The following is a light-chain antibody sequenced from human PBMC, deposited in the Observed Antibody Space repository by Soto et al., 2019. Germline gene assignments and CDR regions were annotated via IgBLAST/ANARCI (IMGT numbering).Light chain of an antibody. J-gene: IGKJ5*01. Sequence: IVLTQSPATLSLSPGERATLSCRASQSVYSYLAWYQQKPGQAPRLLIYDASNRATGIPARFRGSGSGTDFTLTISSLEPEDFAVYYCQQRSNWPITFGQGTRLEIK. CDR1: QSVYSY. CDR3: QQRSNWPIT. CDR2: DAS. V-gene: IGKV3-11*01.